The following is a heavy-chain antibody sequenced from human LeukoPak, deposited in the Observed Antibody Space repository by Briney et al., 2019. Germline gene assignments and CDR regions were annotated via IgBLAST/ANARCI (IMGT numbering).Heavy chain of an antibody. J-gene: IGHJ5*02. Sequence: SETLSLTCTVSGGSISSSSYYWGWIRQPPGTGLEWIGSIYYSGSTYYNPSLKSRVTISVDTSKNQFSLKLSSVTAADTAVYYCATDRGGYDYVWGSYRLGFDPWGQGTLVTVSS. CDR3: ATDRGGYDYVWGSYRLGFDP. CDR2: IYYSGST. V-gene: IGHV4-39*07. CDR1: GGSISSSSYY. D-gene: IGHD3-16*02.